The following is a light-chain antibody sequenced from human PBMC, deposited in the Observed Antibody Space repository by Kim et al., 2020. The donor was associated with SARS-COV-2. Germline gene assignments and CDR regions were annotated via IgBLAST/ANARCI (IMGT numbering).Light chain of an antibody. Sequence: PGKTASITCGADDIGSKSVHWYQQKPGQAPVLVIYYDVDRPSGIPERFSGSNSANTATLTITRVEAGDEADYYCQVWDVTTDHVVFGGGTQLTVL. V-gene: IGLV3-21*04. J-gene: IGLJ3*02. CDR2: YDV. CDR3: QVWDVTTDHVV. CDR1: DIGSKS.